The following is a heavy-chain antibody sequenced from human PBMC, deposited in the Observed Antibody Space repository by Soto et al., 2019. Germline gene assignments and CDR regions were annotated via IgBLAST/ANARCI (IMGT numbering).Heavy chain of an antibody. CDR2: ISYDGSNK. V-gene: IGHV3-30*03. CDR1: GFTFSSYG. Sequence: QVQLVESGGGVVQPGRSLRLSCAASGFTFSSYGMHWVRQAPGKGLEWVAVISYDGSNKYYADSVKGRFTISRDNSKNTLYLQMNSLRAEDTAVYYCARAYYYDSSGYRLFYYYGMDVWGQGTTVTVSS. D-gene: IGHD3-22*01. J-gene: IGHJ6*02. CDR3: ARAYYYDSSGYRLFYYYGMDV.